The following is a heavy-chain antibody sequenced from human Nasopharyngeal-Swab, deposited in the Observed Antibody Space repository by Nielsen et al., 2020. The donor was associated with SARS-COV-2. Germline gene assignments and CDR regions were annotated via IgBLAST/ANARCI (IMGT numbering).Heavy chain of an antibody. Sequence: KVSCKGSGYSFITYCIGWVRQMPGKGLEWMGIIYPGDSDTRYSPSFQGQVTISADKSINTAYLQWKSLKASDTAMYFCARQTITASVDFFDYWGQGTLVAVSS. V-gene: IGHV5-51*01. D-gene: IGHD1-20*01. CDR1: GYSFITYC. CDR3: ARQTITASVDFFDY. CDR2: IYPGDSDT. J-gene: IGHJ4*02.